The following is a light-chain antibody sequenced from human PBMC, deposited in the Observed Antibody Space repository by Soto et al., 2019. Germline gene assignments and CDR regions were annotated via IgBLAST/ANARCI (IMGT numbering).Light chain of an antibody. Sequence: DLQMTQSPSSLSASVGDRVTITCRASQSISTYLNWYQQKPGKAPKLLIFTASSLHSGVPSRFRGSASGTDFTLTISSLQPEDFATYYCQQSYTTGEAFGQGTKLEIK. CDR2: TAS. V-gene: IGKV1-39*01. J-gene: IGKJ2*01. CDR3: QQSYTTGEA. CDR1: QSISTY.